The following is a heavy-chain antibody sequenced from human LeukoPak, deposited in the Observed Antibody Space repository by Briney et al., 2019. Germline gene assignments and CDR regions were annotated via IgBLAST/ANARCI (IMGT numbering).Heavy chain of an antibody. CDR1: GGSISSSSYS. CDR3: ARHKYSYGCRWFDP. J-gene: IGHJ5*02. Sequence: PSETLSLTCTVSGGSISSSSYSWGWIRQPPGKGLEWIGSIYYSGSTYYNPSLKSRVTISVDTSKNQFSLKLSSVTAADTAVYYCARHKYSYGCRWFDPWGQGTLVTASS. CDR2: IYYSGST. D-gene: IGHD5-18*01. V-gene: IGHV4-39*01.